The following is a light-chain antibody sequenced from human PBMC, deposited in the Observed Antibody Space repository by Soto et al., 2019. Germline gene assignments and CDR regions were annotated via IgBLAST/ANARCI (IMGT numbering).Light chain of an antibody. Sequence: DIVMTQSPDSLAVSLGERATINCKSSQSVLYSSNNKNYLAWYQQKPGQPPRLLIYGASSRATGIPDRFSGSGSGTDFTLTISRLEPEDFAVYYCQQWRTFGQGTKVDIK. CDR1: QSVLYSSNNKNY. CDR3: QQWRT. V-gene: IGKV4-1*01. CDR2: GAS. J-gene: IGKJ2*01.